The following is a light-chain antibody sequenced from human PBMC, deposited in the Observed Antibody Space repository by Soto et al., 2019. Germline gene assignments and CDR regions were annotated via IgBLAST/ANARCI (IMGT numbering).Light chain of an antibody. CDR3: QQRVHWPPLT. J-gene: IGKJ4*01. CDR2: DTS. V-gene: IGKV3-11*01. CDR1: QSISGY. Sequence: EVVLTQSPATLSLSPGERATLSCRASQSISGYLAWYQQKPGQAPRLLIYDTSNRATGIPARFSGSGSGTDVALTISSLEPEDFAVYYCQQRVHWPPLTFGGGTKVEIK.